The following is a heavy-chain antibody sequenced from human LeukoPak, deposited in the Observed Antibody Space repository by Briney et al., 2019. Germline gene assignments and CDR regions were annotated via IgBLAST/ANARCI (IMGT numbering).Heavy chain of an antibody. D-gene: IGHD2-2*01. Sequence: SETLSLTCTVSGGSISSSSYYWGWIRQPPGKGLEWIGSIYTSGSTNYNPSLKSRVTMSVDTSKNQFSLKLSSVTAADTAVYYCARRNGVPRRYCSSTSCYESWYYYYMDVWGKGTTVTVSS. CDR3: ARRNGVPRRYCSSTSCYESWYYYYMDV. CDR1: GGSISSSSYY. V-gene: IGHV4-39*07. CDR2: IYTSGST. J-gene: IGHJ6*03.